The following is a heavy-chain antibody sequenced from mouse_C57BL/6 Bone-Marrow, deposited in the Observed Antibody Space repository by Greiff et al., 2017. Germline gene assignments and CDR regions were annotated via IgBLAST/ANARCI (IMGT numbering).Heavy chain of an antibody. CDR2: IDPNSGGT. CDR1: GYTFTSYW. V-gene: IGHV1-72*01. J-gene: IGHJ2*01. CDR3: AREQYYGSSYVDY. Sequence: QVQLKQPGAELVKPGASVKLSCKASGYTFTSYWMHWVKQRPGRGLEWIGRIDPNSGGTKYNEKFKSEATLTVDKPSSAAYMQLSSLTSEDSAVYYCAREQYYGSSYVDYWGQGTTLTVSS. D-gene: IGHD1-1*01.